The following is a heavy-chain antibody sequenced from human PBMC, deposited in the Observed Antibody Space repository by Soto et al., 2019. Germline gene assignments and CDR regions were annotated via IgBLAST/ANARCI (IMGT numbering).Heavy chain of an antibody. CDR3: VRGNRYTISSGWGGGFDY. Sequence: QVQLVESGGGVVQPGGSLRLSCAASGFTFSDSGMHWVRQAPGKGLEWVAVIWSDGSDKSYADSVEGRFTISRDNSKNTLYLQRNSLRAEDTVVFYCVRGNRYTISSGWGGGFDYWGQGTLVTVSS. CDR2: IWSDGSDK. J-gene: IGHJ4*02. CDR1: GFTFSDSG. V-gene: IGHV3-33*01. D-gene: IGHD6-6*01.